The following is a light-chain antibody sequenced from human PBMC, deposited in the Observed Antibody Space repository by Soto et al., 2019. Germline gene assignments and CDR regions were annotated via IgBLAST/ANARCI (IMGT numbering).Light chain of an antibody. CDR3: QQYYTPPVT. V-gene: IGKV4-1*01. CDR1: QSVLHSSNNQNY. J-gene: IGKJ4*01. CDR2: WAS. Sequence: DIQMTQSPDSLAVSLGERATINCKSSQSVLHSSNNQNYLAWYQQKPGQPPKLLIYWASTRESGVPDRFSGSGSGADFTLTISSLQAEDVAVYYCQQYYTPPVTFGGGTKVEIK.